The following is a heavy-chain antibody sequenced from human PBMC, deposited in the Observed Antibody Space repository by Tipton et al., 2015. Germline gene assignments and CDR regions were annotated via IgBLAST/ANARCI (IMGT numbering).Heavy chain of an antibody. V-gene: IGHV4-61*01. CDR2: IYYGGST. Sequence: TLSLTCTVSGGSVSGGTYYWSWIRQPPGRGLEWIGYIYYGGSTNYNPSLKSRVTISVDTSKNQFSLKLSSVTAADTALYYCARAVAGTFDYWGQGTLVTVSS. CDR1: GGSVSGGTYY. CDR3: ARAVAGTFDY. J-gene: IGHJ4*02. D-gene: IGHD6-19*01.